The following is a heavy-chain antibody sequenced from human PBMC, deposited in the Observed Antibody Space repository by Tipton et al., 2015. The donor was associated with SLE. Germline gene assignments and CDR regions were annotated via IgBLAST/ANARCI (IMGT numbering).Heavy chain of an antibody. J-gene: IGHJ4*02. CDR2: IWFDGSGK. V-gene: IGHV3-33*08. Sequence: SLRLSCAASGFTFSSYAMHWVRQAPGKGLDWVAVIWFDGSGKYYADSVKGRFTISRDDSRSTLYLQMNNLRAEDTAVYFCARDREKQLVLDYWGQGTLVTVSS. CDR3: ARDREKQLVLDY. D-gene: IGHD6-13*01. CDR1: GFTFSSYA.